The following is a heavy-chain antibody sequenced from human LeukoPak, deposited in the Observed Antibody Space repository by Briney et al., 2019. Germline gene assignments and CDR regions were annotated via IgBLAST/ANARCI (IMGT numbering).Heavy chain of an antibody. V-gene: IGHV4-61*02. CDR2: IYASGST. J-gene: IGHJ4*02. Sequence: SQTLSLTCTVSGGSITSGTYYWTWIRQPAGKGLEWIGRIYASGSTNYNPSLKSRVTMSVDTSKNQFSLKLSSMTAADTAVYYCARALYNDYDYDFDYWGQGTLVTVSS. CDR1: GGSITSGTYY. CDR3: ARALYNDYDYDFDY. D-gene: IGHD5-12*01.